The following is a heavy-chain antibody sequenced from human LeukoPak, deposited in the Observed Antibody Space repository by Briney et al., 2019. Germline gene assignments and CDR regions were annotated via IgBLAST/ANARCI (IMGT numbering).Heavy chain of an antibody. J-gene: IGHJ5*02. CDR2: INPTGGST. V-gene: IGHV1-46*01. Sequence: ASVKVSCKASGYTFTSYYMHWVQQAPGQGLEWMGLINPTGGSTGYAQKFQGRVTMTRDMSTSTDYMELSSLRSEDTAIYYCARDNSVGDNAWWFDPWGQGTLVTVSS. D-gene: IGHD1-26*01. CDR3: ARDNSVGDNAWWFDP. CDR1: GYTFTSYY.